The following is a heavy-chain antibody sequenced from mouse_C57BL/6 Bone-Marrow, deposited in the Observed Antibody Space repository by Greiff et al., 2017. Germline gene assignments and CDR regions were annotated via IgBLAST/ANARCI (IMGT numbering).Heavy chain of an antibody. Sequence: EVMLVESGGGLVKPGGSLKLSCAASGFTFSDYGMHWVRQAPEKGLEWVAYIRSGSSTIYYADTVKGRFNISRDNAKNTLFLQMTRLRSEDTAMYYYARRATETTALDKWCQGTTLTVTA. V-gene: IGHV5-17*01. J-gene: IGHJ2*01. CDR3: ARRATETTALDK. D-gene: IGHD1-1*01. CDR1: GFTFSDYG. CDR2: IRSGSSTI.